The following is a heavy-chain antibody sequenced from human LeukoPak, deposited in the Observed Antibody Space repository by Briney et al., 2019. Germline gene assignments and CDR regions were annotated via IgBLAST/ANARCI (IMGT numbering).Heavy chain of an antibody. CDR3: AKDSSSGTYFDY. CDR2: ISYDGSNK. D-gene: IGHD1-26*01. CDR1: GFTFSSYA. Sequence: PGRSLRLSCAASGFTFSSYAMHWVRQAPGKGLEWVAVISYDGSNKYYADSVKGRFTISRDNSKNTLYLQMNSLRAEDTAVYYCAKDSSSGTYFDYWGQGTLVTVSS. J-gene: IGHJ4*02. V-gene: IGHV3-30*04.